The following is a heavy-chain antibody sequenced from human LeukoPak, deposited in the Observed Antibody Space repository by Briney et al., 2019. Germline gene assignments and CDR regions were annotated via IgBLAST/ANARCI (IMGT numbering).Heavy chain of an antibody. J-gene: IGHJ3*02. D-gene: IGHD2-2*02. CDR1: GGSISSSSYY. V-gene: IGHV4-39*01. CDR2: IYYSGST. CDR3: ARITVVPAAIGDDAFDI. Sequence: SETLSLTCTVSGGSISSSSYYWGWIRQPPGKGLEWIGSIYYSGSTYYNPSLKSRVTISVDTSKNQFSLKLSSVTAADTAVYYCARITVVPAAIGDDAFDIWGQGTMVTVSS.